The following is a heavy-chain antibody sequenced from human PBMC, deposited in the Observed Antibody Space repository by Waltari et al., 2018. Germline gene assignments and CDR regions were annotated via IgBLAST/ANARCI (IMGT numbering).Heavy chain of an antibody. D-gene: IGHD6-6*01. CDR1: GFSVSSNY. V-gene: IGHV3-53*02. CDR3: ARDSGQLDYMDV. Sequence: EVQLVETGGGLIQPGGSLRLSCAAAGFSVSSNYMSWVRRVPGKGLKWVSVSYSCGSTYYADSVKVRFTISRDNSKNTLHRQMSSLRAEDTAVYYCARDSGQLDYMDVWGKGTTVTVSS. J-gene: IGHJ6*03. CDR2: SYSCGST.